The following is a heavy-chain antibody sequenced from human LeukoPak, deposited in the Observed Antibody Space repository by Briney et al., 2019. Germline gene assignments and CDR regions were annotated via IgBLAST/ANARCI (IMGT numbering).Heavy chain of an antibody. D-gene: IGHD6-6*01. CDR3: ARGGQYSTSSIDC. J-gene: IGHJ4*02. CDR1: GFTFSSYA. CDR2: ISSNGLYT. Sequence: GGSLRLSCAASGFTFSSYAMSWVRQAPGKGLEYVSSISSNGLYTYYANSVKGRFTISRDNSKNTLYLQMGSLRAEDMAVYYCARGGQYSTSSIDCWGQGTLVTVSS. V-gene: IGHV3-64*01.